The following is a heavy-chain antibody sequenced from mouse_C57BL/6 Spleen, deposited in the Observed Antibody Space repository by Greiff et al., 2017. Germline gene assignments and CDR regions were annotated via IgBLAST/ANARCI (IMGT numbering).Heavy chain of an antibody. J-gene: IGHJ4*01. V-gene: IGHV1-62-2*01. Sequence: QVQLQQSGAELVKPGASVKLSCKASGYTFTEYTIHWVKQRSGQGLEWIGWVYPGSGSIKYNEKFKDKATLTAAKSSSAVYMELSRLTSEDSAVYFCARHEDVAGDHWGQGTSVTVSS. CDR3: ARHEDVAGDH. CDR2: VYPGSGSI. CDR1: GYTFTEYT.